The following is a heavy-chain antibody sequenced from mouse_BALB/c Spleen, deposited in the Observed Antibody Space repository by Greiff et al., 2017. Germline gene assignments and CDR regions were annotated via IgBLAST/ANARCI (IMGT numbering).Heavy chain of an antibody. CDR1: GYSFTGYN. CDR2: IDPYNGGT. V-gene: IGHV1S135*01. CDR3: ARGLRREDYYAMDY. D-gene: IGHD2-4*01. Sequence: EVKLVESGPELGKPGASVKISCKASGYSFTGYNMYWVKQSHRKSLEWIGYIDPYNGGTSYNQKSKGKATLTVDKSSSTAYMHLNSLTSEDSAIYYCARGLRREDYYAMDYWGQGTSVTVSS. J-gene: IGHJ4*01.